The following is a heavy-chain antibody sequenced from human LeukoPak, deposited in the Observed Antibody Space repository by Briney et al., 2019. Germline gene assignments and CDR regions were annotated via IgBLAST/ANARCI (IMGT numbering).Heavy chain of an antibody. D-gene: IGHD3-3*01. CDR3: ARDPWRRLDY. Sequence: ETLSLTCTVSGGSINNYYWSWIRPPPGKGLEWIGYIYYSGSTNYNPSLKSRVTISVATSQNQFSLKLSSVTAADTALYYSARDPWRRLDYWGQGTLVTVSS. V-gene: IGHV4-59*01. CDR1: GGSINNYY. J-gene: IGHJ4*02. CDR2: IYYSGST.